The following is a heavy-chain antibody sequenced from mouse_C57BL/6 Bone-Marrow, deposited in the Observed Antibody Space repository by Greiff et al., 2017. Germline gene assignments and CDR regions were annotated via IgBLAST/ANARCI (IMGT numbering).Heavy chain of an antibody. V-gene: IGHV1-7*01. CDR2: INPSSGYT. CDR3: ARGHYYGSSYVTWCAY. Sequence: VMLVESGAELAKPGASVKLSCKASGYTFTSYWMHWVKQRPGQGLEWIGYINPSSGYTKYNQKFKDKATLTADKSSSTAYMQLSSLTYEDSAVYYCARGHYYGSSYVTWCAYWGQGSLVTVSA. CDR1: GYTFTSYW. D-gene: IGHD1-1*01. J-gene: IGHJ3*01.